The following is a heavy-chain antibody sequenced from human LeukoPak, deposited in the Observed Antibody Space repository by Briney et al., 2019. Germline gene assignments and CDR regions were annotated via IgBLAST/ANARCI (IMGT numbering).Heavy chain of an antibody. D-gene: IGHD2-2*01. J-gene: IGHJ4*02. CDR3: AKVFSVGKYCSSTSHCGYFDY. Sequence: GGSLRLSCAASGFTFSSYGMHWVRQAPGKGLEWVAFIRYDGSNKYYADSVKGRFTISRDNSKNTLYLQMNSLRAEDTAVYYCAKVFSVGKYCSSTSHCGYFDYWGQGTLVTVSS. CDR2: IRYDGSNK. V-gene: IGHV3-30*02. CDR1: GFTFSSYG.